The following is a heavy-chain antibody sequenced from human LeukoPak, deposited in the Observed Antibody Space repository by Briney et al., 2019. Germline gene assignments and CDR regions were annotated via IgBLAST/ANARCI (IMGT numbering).Heavy chain of an antibody. CDR2: IRYDGSDK. CDR1: GFTFYSHD. V-gene: IGHV3-30*02. Sequence: GGSLRLSCATSGFTFYSHDMHWVRQAPGKGLEWVTFIRYDGSDKYYVDSVKGRFTVSRDNSKNTLYLQLTSLTTEDTALYYCVKDHFNSSGWSPFDHWGQGTLVTVSS. CDR3: VKDHFNSSGWSPFDH. J-gene: IGHJ4*02. D-gene: IGHD3-22*01.